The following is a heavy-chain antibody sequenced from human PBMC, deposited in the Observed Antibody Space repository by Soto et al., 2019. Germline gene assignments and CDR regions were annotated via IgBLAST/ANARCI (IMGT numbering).Heavy chain of an antibody. CDR1: GFTFSGSA. V-gene: IGHV3-73*01. CDR2: IRSKANSYAT. Sequence: GSLRLSCAASGFTFSGSAMHWVRQASGKGLEWVGRIRSKANSYATAYAASVKGRFTISRDDSKNTAYLQMNSLKTEDTAVYYCTSPVGYCSGGSCYHAFDPWGQGTLVTVSS. J-gene: IGHJ5*02. CDR3: TSPVGYCSGGSCYHAFDP. D-gene: IGHD2-15*01.